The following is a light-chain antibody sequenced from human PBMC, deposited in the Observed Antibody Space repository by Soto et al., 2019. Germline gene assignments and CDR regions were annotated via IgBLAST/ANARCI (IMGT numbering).Light chain of an antibody. Sequence: QSVLTQPASVSGSPGQSITISCTGTSSDVGGHNYVSWYQQHPGKAPKLMIYDVRNRPSGVSNRFSGSKSGNTASLTISGRQAEDEADYDCSSYTSSSTCFGTGTKLTVL. CDR2: DVR. V-gene: IGLV2-14*01. J-gene: IGLJ1*01. CDR3: SSYTSSSTC. CDR1: SSDVGGHNY.